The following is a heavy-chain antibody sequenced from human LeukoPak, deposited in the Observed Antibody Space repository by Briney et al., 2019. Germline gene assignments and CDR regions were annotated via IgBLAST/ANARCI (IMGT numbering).Heavy chain of an antibody. CDR2: IYYSGST. V-gene: IGHV4-59*08. CDR3: ARLIAVAGTYRGHIDN. D-gene: IGHD6-19*01. CDR1: GGSISTYY. Sequence: SETLSLSCTISGGSISTYYWSWVRQPPGKGLEWIGYIYYSGSTNYNPSLMSRLTISVDTSKNQFSLKLSSVTAADTAVYYCARLIAVAGTYRGHIDNWGQGAPVTVSS. J-gene: IGHJ4*02.